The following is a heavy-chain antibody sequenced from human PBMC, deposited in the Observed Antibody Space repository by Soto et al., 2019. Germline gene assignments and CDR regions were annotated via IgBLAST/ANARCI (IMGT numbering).Heavy chain of an antibody. D-gene: IGHD3-22*01. J-gene: IGHJ5*02. CDR2: IIPIFGTA. CDR3: ARDRGPSSGYYPYWFDP. V-gene: IGHV1-69*13. CDR1: GYTFTNYA. Sequence: GASVKVSCKASGYTFTNYAITWVRQAPGQGLEWMGGIIPIFGTANYAQKFQARVTITADESTSTAYMELSSLRSEDTAVYYCARDRGPSSGYYPYWFDPWGQGTLVTVSS.